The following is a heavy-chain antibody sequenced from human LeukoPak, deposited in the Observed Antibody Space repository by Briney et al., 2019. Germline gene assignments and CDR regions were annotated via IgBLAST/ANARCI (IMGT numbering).Heavy chain of an antibody. CDR3: ANLPKSLGFDY. CDR2: IWYDGSNK. V-gene: IGHV3-33*06. CDR1: GFTFSSYG. Sequence: PGGSLRLSCAASGFTFSSYGMHWVRQAPGKGLEWVAVIWYDGSNKYYADSVKGRFTISRDNSKNTLYLQMNSLRAEDTAVYYCANLPKSLGFDYWGQRTLVTVSS. D-gene: IGHD6-13*01. J-gene: IGHJ4*02.